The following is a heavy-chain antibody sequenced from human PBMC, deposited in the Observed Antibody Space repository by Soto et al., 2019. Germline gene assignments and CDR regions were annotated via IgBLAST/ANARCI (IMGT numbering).Heavy chain of an antibody. CDR2: ISGSGGST. D-gene: IGHD5-12*01. Sequence: GGSLRLSCAASGFTFSSYAMSWVRQAPGKGLEWVSAISGSGGSTYYADSVKGRFTISRDNSKNTLYLQMNSLRAEDTAVYYCEKDRATGYSGYDYDYWGQGTLVTVSS. CDR1: GFTFSSYA. V-gene: IGHV3-23*01. CDR3: EKDRATGYSGYDYDY. J-gene: IGHJ4*02.